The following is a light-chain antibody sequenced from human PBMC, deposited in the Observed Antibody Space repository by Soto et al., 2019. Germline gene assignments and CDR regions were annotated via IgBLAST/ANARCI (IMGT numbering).Light chain of an antibody. J-gene: IGKJ2*01. CDR2: DAS. V-gene: IGKV3-11*01. Sequence: DIVLTQSPVTLSLSPGERATLSCRASQSVSSYLAWYQQKPGQAPRLLIYDASNMATGIPARFSGSGSGTDFTLTISSLEPEDFAVYYCQQRSNWPPYTFGQGTKLEIK. CDR3: QQRSNWPPYT. CDR1: QSVSSY.